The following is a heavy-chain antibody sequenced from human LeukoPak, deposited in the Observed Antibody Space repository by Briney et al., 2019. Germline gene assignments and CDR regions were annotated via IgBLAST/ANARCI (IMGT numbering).Heavy chain of an antibody. CDR2: VSYDGSNK. CDR3: ARDHNYAFDN. D-gene: IGHD1-1*01. CDR1: GFTFSSYA. Sequence: GRSLRLSCAASGFTFSSYAMHWVRQAPGKGLEWVAVVSYDGSNKYYADSVKGRFTISGDNAKNSLYLQMNSLRVEDTAVYYCARDHNYAFDNWGQGTLVTVSP. J-gene: IGHJ4*02. V-gene: IGHV3-30*04.